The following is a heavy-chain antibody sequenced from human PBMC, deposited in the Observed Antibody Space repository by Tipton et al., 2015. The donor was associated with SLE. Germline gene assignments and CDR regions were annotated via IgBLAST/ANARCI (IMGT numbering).Heavy chain of an antibody. CDR2: ISWDGGST. CDR3: ARYYPAYFDY. J-gene: IGHJ4*02. CDR1: GFTFDDYT. D-gene: IGHD1-26*01. Sequence: SLRLSCAASGFTFDDYTMHWVRQAPGKGLEWVSLISWDGGSTYYADSVKGRFTISRDNSKNSLYLQMNSLRAEDTAVYYCARYYPAYFDYWGQGTLVTVSS. V-gene: IGHV3-43*01.